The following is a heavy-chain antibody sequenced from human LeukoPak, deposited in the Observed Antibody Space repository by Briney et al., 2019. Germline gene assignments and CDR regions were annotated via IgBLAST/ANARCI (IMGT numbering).Heavy chain of an antibody. Sequence: GGSLRLSCAASGFTFSSSAMSWVRQAPGRGLEWLSAISHSADLTFYADSVTGRFTISRDNSKSTFYLQMDSLRAEDTAVYYCASRSPAIAVAGGLDYWGQGTLVTVSS. V-gene: IGHV3-23*01. CDR1: GFTFSSSA. D-gene: IGHD6-19*01. CDR2: ISHSADLT. J-gene: IGHJ4*02. CDR3: ASRSPAIAVAGGLDY.